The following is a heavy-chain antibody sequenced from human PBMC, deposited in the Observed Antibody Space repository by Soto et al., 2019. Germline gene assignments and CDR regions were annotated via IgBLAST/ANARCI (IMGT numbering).Heavy chain of an antibody. CDR2: IYWNDDK. V-gene: IGHV2-5*01. CDR1: GFSLSTSGVG. D-gene: IGHD1-26*01. Sequence: QITLKVSGPTLVKPTQTLTLTCTFSGFSLSTSGVGVGWIRQPPGKALEWLALIYWNDDKRYSPSLKSRLTITKDASKNQVVLTMTNMDPVDTATYYCAQTRGGNYYAGHLFDYWGQGSLVTVSS. J-gene: IGHJ4*02. CDR3: AQTRGGNYYAGHLFDY.